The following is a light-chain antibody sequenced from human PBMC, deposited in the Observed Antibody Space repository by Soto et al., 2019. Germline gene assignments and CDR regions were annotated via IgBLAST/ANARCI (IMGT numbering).Light chain of an antibody. CDR3: QQYYSTLSWT. CDR2: WAS. V-gene: IGKV4-1*01. J-gene: IGKJ1*01. CDR1: QSVLYSSNNKNY. Sequence: DIVMTQSPDSLAVSLGERATINCKSSQSVLYSSNNKNYLAWYQQKPGQPPKLLIYWASTRESGVPDRFSGNGSGTDFTLTISSLQAEDGAVYYCQQYYSTLSWTFGQGTKVEFK.